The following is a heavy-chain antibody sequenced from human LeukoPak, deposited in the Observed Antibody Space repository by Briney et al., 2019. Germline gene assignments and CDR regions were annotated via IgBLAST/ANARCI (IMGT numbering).Heavy chain of an antibody. V-gene: IGHV3-9*03. CDR3: AKEGYSSSWYDSILDI. CDR1: GFTFDDYG. J-gene: IGHJ3*02. Sequence: GGSLRLSCAASGFTFDDYGMTWVRQAPGKGLEWVSGISWNSGSIGYADSVKGRFTISRDNAKNSLYLQMNGLRAEDMALYYCAKEGYSSSWYDSILDIWGQGTMVTVSS. D-gene: IGHD6-13*01. CDR2: ISWNSGSI.